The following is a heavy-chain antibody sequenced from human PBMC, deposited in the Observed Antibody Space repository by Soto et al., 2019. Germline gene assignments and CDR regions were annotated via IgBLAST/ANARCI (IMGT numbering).Heavy chain of an antibody. V-gene: IGHV4-59*01. CDR3: ARMNYYDTSGYPFDY. CDR2: IYFRGTT. D-gene: IGHD3-22*01. J-gene: IGHJ4*02. Sequence: SETLSLTCTVSGGSISSYYWSWIRQPPGKGLEWIGYIYFRGTTNYNPSLKSRITMSADTSKNQFSLNLNSVTAADTAVYYCARMNYYDTSGYPFDYWGQGMMVTVSS. CDR1: GGSISSYY.